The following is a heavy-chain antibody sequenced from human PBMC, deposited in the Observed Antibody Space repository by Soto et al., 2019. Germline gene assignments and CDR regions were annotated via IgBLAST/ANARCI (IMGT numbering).Heavy chain of an antibody. Sequence: GASVKVSCKASGYTFTDFAIHWVRQAPGQRLEWMAWINAGDGNTKYSQKLQGRVTITRDTSASTAYMELRSLRSDDTAVYYCARDGLGYCSSTSCQEHYYYYYYMDVWGKGTTVTVSS. CDR3: ARDGLGYCSSTSCQEHYYYYYYMDV. CDR1: GYTFTDFA. CDR2: INAGDGNT. D-gene: IGHD2-2*01. V-gene: IGHV1-3*01. J-gene: IGHJ6*03.